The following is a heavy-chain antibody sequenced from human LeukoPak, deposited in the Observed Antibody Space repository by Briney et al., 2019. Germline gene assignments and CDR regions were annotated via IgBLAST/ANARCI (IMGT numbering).Heavy chain of an antibody. CDR1: GGSISSSSYS. D-gene: IGHD4-11*01. CDR2: IYYSGSP. J-gene: IGHJ4*02. V-gene: IGHV4-39*07. CDR3: ARDLSTVTTGYFDY. Sequence: SETLSLTRTVSGGSISSSSYSWGWIRQPPGKALEWIVSIYYSGSPNYNPSLKSRVTISVDKSKNQFSLKLSSVTAADTAVYYCARDLSTVTTGYFDYWGQGTLVTVSS.